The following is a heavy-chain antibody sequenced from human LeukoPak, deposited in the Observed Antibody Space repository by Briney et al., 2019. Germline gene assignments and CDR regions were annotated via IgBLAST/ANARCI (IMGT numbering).Heavy chain of an antibody. CDR2: IYYSGST. V-gene: IGHV4-59*01. CDR3: ARDLYHGYSSS. CDR1: GGSISSYY. D-gene: IGHD6-13*01. Sequence: MPSETLSLTCTVSGGSISSYYWSWIRQPPGKGLEWIGYIYYSGSTNYNPSLKSRVIISVDTSKNQFSLKLSSVTAADTAVYYCARDLYHGYSSSWGQGTLVTVSS. J-gene: IGHJ4*02.